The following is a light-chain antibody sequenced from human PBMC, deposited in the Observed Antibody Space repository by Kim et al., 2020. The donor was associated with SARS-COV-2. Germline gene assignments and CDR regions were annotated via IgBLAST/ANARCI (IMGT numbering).Light chain of an antibody. V-gene: IGKV3-20*01. CDR1: ESVSSNY. CDR3: QQYVRSPLT. Sequence: EFVLTQSPGTLSLSPGERATLSCRASESVSSNYLAWYQQKPGQPPRLVIYGASSRASGIPDRFSGSGSGTDFTLTISRLEPEDFAVYYCQQYVRSPLTFGGGTKLEI. CDR2: GAS. J-gene: IGKJ4*01.